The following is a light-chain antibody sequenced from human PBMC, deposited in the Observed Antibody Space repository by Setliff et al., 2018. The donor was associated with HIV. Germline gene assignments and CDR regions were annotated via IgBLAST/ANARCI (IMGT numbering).Light chain of an antibody. V-gene: IGLV2-14*01. CDR2: EVT. Sequence: QSVLTQPASMSGSPGQSITISCTGSSDDVGGSNYVSWYQQHPGKAPKLIIYEVTVRPSGVSSRFSGSKSGNTASLTLSGLQTEDEADYYCSSYTTTASVYVFGSGTKV. CDR1: SDDVGGSNY. J-gene: IGLJ1*01. CDR3: SSYTTTASVYV.